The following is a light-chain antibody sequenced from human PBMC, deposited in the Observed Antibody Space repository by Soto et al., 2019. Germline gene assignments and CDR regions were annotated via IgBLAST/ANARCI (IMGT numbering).Light chain of an antibody. Sequence: QAVVTQPPSVSEAPGQRVTISCTGGSSKIGAGYEEHWYQQVPGTAPKLLIYENNNRPSGVPERFSGSKSGTSASLAINGLQAEDEAEYYWQSYDSSLSGYVCGTGTKLTVL. CDR2: ENN. CDR1: SSKIGAGYE. CDR3: QSYDSSLSGYV. J-gene: IGLJ1*01. V-gene: IGLV1-40*01.